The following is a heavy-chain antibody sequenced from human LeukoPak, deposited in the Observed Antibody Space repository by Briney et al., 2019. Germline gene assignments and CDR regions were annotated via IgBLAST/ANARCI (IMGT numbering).Heavy chain of an antibody. D-gene: IGHD3-3*01. V-gene: IGHV3-23*01. CDR2: ISGGGTST. Sequence: RGSLRLSCAASGFTFSTYAMSWVRQAPGKGLEWVSAISGGGTSTYYADSVKGRFTISRDNSKNTLYLQMNSLGAEDTAVYYCAKDRLLRFPYFDYWDQGTLVTVSS. CDR3: AKDRLLRFPYFDY. J-gene: IGHJ4*02. CDR1: GFTFSTYA.